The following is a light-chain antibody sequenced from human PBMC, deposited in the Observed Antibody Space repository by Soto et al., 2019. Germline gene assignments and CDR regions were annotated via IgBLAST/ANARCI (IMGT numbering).Light chain of an antibody. Sequence: EIVMTQSPATLSVSPGERATLSCRASQRISSNLAWYQQKPGQAPRLLIYGASTRATDIPVRFSGSGSETEFTLTISSLQSEDFAVYDCLQYNNWPRTFGQGTKVDIK. J-gene: IGKJ1*01. CDR3: LQYNNWPRT. CDR2: GAS. V-gene: IGKV3-15*01. CDR1: QRISSN.